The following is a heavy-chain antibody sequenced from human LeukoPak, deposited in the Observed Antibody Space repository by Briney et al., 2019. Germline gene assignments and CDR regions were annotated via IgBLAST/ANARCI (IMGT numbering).Heavy chain of an antibody. J-gene: IGHJ4*02. D-gene: IGHD2-2*02. CDR1: GYTFTSYY. CDR3: ARSIVVVPAAIGPLDY. V-gene: IGHV1-46*01. CDR2: INPSGGST. Sequence: ASVKVSCKASGYTFTSYYMHWVRQAPGQGLEWMGIINPSGGSTSYAQKFQGRVTITADESTSTAYMELSSLRSEDTAVYYCARSIVVVPAAIGPLDYWGQGTLVTVSS.